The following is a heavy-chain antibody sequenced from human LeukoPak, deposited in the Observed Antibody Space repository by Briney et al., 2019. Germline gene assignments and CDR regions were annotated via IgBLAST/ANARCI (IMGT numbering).Heavy chain of an antibody. CDR1: GFTFSSYG. CDR2: ISGSGGST. V-gene: IGHV3-23*01. CDR3: AKGDDSSGYYSSQYYFDY. Sequence: GGSLRLSCAASGFTFSSYGMSCVRQAPGKGLEWVSAISGSGGSTYYADSVKGRFTISRDNSKNTLYLQMNSLRAEDTAVYYCAKGDDSSGYYSSQYYFDYWGQGTLVTVSS. J-gene: IGHJ4*02. D-gene: IGHD3-22*01.